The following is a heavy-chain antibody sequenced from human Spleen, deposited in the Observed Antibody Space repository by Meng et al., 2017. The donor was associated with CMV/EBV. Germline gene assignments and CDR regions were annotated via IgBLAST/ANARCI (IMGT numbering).Heavy chain of an antibody. CDR2: INPNTGVT. J-gene: IGHJ6*02. D-gene: IGHD6-6*01. Sequence: ASVKVSCKASGYTFTVYYIYWVRQAPGQGLEWMAWINPNTGVTNYAQKFQGRVTITTDESTSTAYMELSSLRSEDTAVYYCAMSIATRPNYYYYGMDVWGQGTTVTVSS. CDR3: AMSIATRPNYYYYGMDV. CDR1: GYTFTVYY. V-gene: IGHV1-2*02.